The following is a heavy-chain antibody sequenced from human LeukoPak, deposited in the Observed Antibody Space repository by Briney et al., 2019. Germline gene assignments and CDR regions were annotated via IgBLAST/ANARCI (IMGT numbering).Heavy chain of an antibody. CDR1: GGSISSGGYY. CDR3: ARDKSGYSLLDY. Sequence: PSETLSLTCTVSGGSISSGGYYWSRIRQHPGRGLEWIGYIYYSGSTYYNPSLKSRVTLSVDTSKNQFSLKLSSVTAADTAVYYCARDKSGYSLLDYWGLGTLVTVSS. D-gene: IGHD5-12*01. J-gene: IGHJ4*02. CDR2: IYYSGST. V-gene: IGHV4-31*03.